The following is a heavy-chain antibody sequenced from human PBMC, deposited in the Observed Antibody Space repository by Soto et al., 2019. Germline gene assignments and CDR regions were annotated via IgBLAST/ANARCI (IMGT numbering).Heavy chain of an antibody. J-gene: IGHJ2*01. CDR2: ISYDGSNK. Sequence: QVQLVESGGGVVQPGRSLRLSCAASGFTFSTYAMHWVRQAPGKGLEWVAVISYDGSNKYYADSVKGRFTISRDNSKNTLYLQMNSLRPEDTAVYYCAKGGDILTGYEYWYFDLWGRGTLVTISS. D-gene: IGHD3-9*01. V-gene: IGHV3-30*18. CDR3: AKGGDILTGYEYWYFDL. CDR1: GFTFSTYA.